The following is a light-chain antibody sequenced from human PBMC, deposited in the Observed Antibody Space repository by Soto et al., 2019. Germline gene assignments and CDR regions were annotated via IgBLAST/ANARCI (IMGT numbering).Light chain of an antibody. CDR2: GAS. J-gene: IGKJ3*01. Sequence: EIVMTQSPATLSVSPGERATLSCRASQSVSNNLAWYRQKPGQAPRLLIYGASTRATGIPARFSGSGSGTEFTLTISSLQSEDFAVYYCQHRSNWLGTFGPGTKVDIK. CDR1: QSVSNN. CDR3: QHRSNWLGT. V-gene: IGKV3-15*01.